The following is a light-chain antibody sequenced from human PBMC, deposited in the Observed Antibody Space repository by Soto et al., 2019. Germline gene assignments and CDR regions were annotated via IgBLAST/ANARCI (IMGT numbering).Light chain of an antibody. CDR3: QQYSTLPHT. CDR2: GIS. J-gene: IGKJ2*01. CDR1: QSVTNSF. V-gene: IGKV3-20*01. Sequence: ENVLTQSPGTLSLSPGERATLSCRTSQSVTNSFFAWYQQKPGQAPRLLIYGISNRATGIPDRFSGSGSGTDFTLTISRLEPEDFVVYYCQQYSTLPHTFGQGNKLEVK.